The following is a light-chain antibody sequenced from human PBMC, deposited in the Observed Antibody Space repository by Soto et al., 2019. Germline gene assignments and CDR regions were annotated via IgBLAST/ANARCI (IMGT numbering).Light chain of an antibody. CDR3: QQRRYWPVT. CDR2: DAS. V-gene: IGKV3-11*01. J-gene: IGKJ1*01. Sequence: EIVLTQSPAILSMSPGERATLSCRASQSVSSYFAWYQQKPGQAPRLLIYDASNRATGVPARFSGSGSGTDFTLTISSLEPEEFAVYYCQQRRYWPVTFGLGTKVDIK. CDR1: QSVSSY.